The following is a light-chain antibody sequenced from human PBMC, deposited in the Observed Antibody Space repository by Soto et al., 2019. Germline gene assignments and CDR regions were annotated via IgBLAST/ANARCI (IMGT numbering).Light chain of an antibody. J-gene: IGKJ4*01. CDR3: QQYYSTPHT. Sequence: DIVMTQSPDSLAVSLGERATINCKSSQSVLYSSNNKNYLAWYQQKPGQPPKLLIYWASTRESGVPDRFSGSGSGTDFTLTISSLKAEDVAVYYCQQYYSTPHTFGGGTNVEIK. CDR1: QSVLYSSNNKNY. CDR2: WAS. V-gene: IGKV4-1*01.